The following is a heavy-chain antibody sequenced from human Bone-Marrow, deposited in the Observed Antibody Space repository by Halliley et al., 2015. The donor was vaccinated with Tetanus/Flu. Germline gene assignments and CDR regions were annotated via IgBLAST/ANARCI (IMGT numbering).Heavy chain of an antibody. J-gene: IGHJ4*02. Sequence: LGWIGNIYNSGTTYYNPSLKSRVSISVDPSKNQFSLRLRSVTAADTAVFYCASGTAVTEFGFDFWGPGTLVTVSS. V-gene: IGHV4-31*02. CDR3: ASGTAVTEFGFDF. CDR2: IYNSGTT. D-gene: IGHD4-4*01.